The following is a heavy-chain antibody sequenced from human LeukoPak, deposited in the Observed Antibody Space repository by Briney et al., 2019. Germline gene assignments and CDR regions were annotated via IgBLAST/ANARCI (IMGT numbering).Heavy chain of an antibody. CDR2: ISYDGSNK. CDR3: ASLQIWSSIAGAADY. D-gene: IGHD6-6*01. CDR1: GFTFSSYA. J-gene: IGHJ4*02. Sequence: GRSLRLSCAASGFTFSSYAMHWVRQAPGKGLEWVAVISYDGSNKYYADSVKGRFTISRDNSKNTLYLQMNSLRAEDTAVYYCASLQIWSSIAGAADYWGQGTLVTVPS. V-gene: IGHV3-30-3*01.